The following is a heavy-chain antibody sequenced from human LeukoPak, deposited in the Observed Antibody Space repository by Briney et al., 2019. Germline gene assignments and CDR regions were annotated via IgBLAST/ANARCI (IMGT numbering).Heavy chain of an antibody. CDR1: GLTFSSYA. V-gene: IGHV3-23*01. CDR2: ISGSGGST. CDR3: AKSTRPYSSGWYNIDY. J-gene: IGHJ4*02. D-gene: IGHD6-19*01. Sequence: GGSLRLSCAASGLTFSSYAMSWVRQAPGKGLEWVSAISGSGGSTYYADSVKGRFTISRDNSKNTLYLQMNSLRAEDTAVYYCAKSTRPYSSGWYNIDYWGQGTLVTASS.